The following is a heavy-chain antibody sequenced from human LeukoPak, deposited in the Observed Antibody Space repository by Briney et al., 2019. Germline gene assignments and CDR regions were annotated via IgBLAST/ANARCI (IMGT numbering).Heavy chain of an antibody. CDR3: VTSISLAGWGAFDI. CDR1: GYSISSGYY. CDR2: IYHSGST. J-gene: IGHJ3*02. V-gene: IGHV4-38-2*02. Sequence: SETLSLTCTVSGYSISSGYYWGWIRQPPGKGLEWIGSIYHSGSTYYNPSLKSRVTISVDTSKNQFSLNLSSVTAADTAVYYCVTSISLAGWGAFDIWGQGTMVTVSS. D-gene: IGHD6-19*01.